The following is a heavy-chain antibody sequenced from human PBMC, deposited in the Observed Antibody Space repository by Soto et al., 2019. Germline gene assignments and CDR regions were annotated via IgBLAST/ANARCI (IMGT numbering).Heavy chain of an antibody. D-gene: IGHD6-19*01. Sequence: SETLSLTCAVSGYSISSGYYSGWIRQPPGKGLEWIGMSYHSGSTYYSPSLKSRITISVDTSKNQVSLKLSSMTAADTAVYYCARASTISGWYGPFDYWGQGILVT. V-gene: IGHV4-38-2*01. CDR3: ARASTISGWYGPFDY. CDR2: SYHSGST. CDR1: GYSISSGYY. J-gene: IGHJ4*02.